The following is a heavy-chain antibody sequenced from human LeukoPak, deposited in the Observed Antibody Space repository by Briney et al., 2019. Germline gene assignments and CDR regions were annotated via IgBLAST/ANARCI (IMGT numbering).Heavy chain of an antibody. V-gene: IGHV4-61*02. CDR1: GGSISSGSYY. Sequence: SQTLSLTCTVSGGSISSGSYYWSWIRQPAGKGLEWIGRIYTSGSTNYNPSLKSRVTISVDTSKNQFSLKLSSVTAADTAVYYCASYSGSYLYYYYYMDVWGKGTTVTASS. CDR2: IYTSGST. CDR3: ASYSGSYLYYYYYMDV. D-gene: IGHD1-26*01. J-gene: IGHJ6*03.